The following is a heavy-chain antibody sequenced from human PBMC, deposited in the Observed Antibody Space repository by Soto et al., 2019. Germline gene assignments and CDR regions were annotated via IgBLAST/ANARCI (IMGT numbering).Heavy chain of an antibody. CDR3: ARGIEARYFDY. Sequence: QVQLVQSGAEVKKPGASVKVSCKASGGTFSSSTISWVRQAPGQGLEWMGRIIPILGIANYAQKFQGRVTITADKSTSTAYMEMSSLRSEDTSVYYCARGIEARYFDYWGQGTLVTVSS. J-gene: IGHJ4*02. CDR2: IIPILGIA. CDR1: GGTFSSST. V-gene: IGHV1-69*02. D-gene: IGHD6-6*01.